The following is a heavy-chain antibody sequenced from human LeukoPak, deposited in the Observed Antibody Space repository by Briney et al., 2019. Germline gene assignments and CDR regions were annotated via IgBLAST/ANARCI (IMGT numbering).Heavy chain of an antibody. CDR1: GFSLSSYA. CDR3: AKSRRDLYDAFDI. Sequence: GGSLRLSCAASGFSLSSYAMSWVRQAPGKGLEWVSAVSASGGSTYYADSVKGRFTISRDNSKNTLYLQMNSLRAEDTAVYYCAKSRRDLYDAFDIWGQGTMVIVSS. V-gene: IGHV3-23*01. CDR2: VSASGGST. J-gene: IGHJ3*02. D-gene: IGHD1-1*01.